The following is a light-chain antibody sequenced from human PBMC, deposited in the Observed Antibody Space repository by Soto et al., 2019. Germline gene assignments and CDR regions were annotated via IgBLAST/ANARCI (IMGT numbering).Light chain of an antibody. CDR3: CSYAGSYTPHVV. V-gene: IGLV2-11*01. J-gene: IGLJ2*01. CDR1: SSDVGGYNY. CDR2: DVS. Sequence: QSALTQPRSVSGSPGQSVTISCTGTSSDVGGYNYVSWYQQHPGKAPKLMIYDVSKRPSEVPDRFSGSKSGNTASLTISGLQAEDEADYYCCSYAGSYTPHVVFGGGTKLTVL.